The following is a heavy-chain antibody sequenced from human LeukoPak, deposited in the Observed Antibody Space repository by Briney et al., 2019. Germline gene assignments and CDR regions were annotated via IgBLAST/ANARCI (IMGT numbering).Heavy chain of an antibody. CDR1: GYTFTSYD. CDR3: AREKMWGYYDSSGYYYY. CDR2: INPNSGGT. Sequence: ASVKVSCKASGYTFTSYDINWVRQATGQGLEWMGWINPNSGGTNYAQKFQGRVTMTRDTSISTAYMELSRLRSDDTAVYYCAREKMWGYYDSSGYYYYWGQGTLVTVSS. J-gene: IGHJ4*02. V-gene: IGHV1-2*02. D-gene: IGHD3-22*01.